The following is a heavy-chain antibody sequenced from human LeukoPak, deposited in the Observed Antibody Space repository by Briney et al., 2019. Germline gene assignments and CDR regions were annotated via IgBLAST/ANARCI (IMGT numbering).Heavy chain of an antibody. CDR3: ARVGVVVPAAWFDP. CDR1: GYNFGIFG. CDR2: ISANNGNT. Sequence: ASVKVSCKASGYNFGIFGISWVRQAPGQGLEWMGWISANNGNTNYAQNLQGRVTMTTDTSTSTAYMELRSLRSYDTAVYYCARVGVVVPAAWFDPWGQGTLVTVSS. D-gene: IGHD2-2*01. J-gene: IGHJ5*02. V-gene: IGHV1-18*01.